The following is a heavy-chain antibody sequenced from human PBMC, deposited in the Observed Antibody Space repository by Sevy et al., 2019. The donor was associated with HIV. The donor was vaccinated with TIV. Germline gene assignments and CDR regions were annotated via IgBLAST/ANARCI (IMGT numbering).Heavy chain of an antibody. CDR2: IYTSGST. V-gene: IGHV4-4*07. CDR1: GGSISSYY. J-gene: IGHJ5*02. CDR3: ARDLANYSSGWYGWFDP. D-gene: IGHD6-19*01. Sequence: SETLSLTCTVSGGSISSYYWSWIRQPAGKGLEWIGRIYTSGSTNYNPSLKSRVTMSVDTSKNQFSLKLSSVTAADTAVYYCARDLANYSSGWYGWFDPWGQGALVTVSS.